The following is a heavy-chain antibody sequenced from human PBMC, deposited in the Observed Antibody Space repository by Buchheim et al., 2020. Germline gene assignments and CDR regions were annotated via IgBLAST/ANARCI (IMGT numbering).Heavy chain of an antibody. CDR2: ISYDGSNK. V-gene: IGHV3-30-3*01. CDR3: ARAVSSSSWRYYYYYGMDV. CDR1: GFTFSSYA. D-gene: IGHD6-13*01. Sequence: QVQLVESGGGVVQPGRSLRLSCAASGFTFSSYAMHWVRQAPGKGLEWVAVISYDGSNKYYADSVKGRCTISRDNSKNTLYLQMNSLRAEDTAVYYCARAVSSSSWRYYYYYGMDVWGQGTT. J-gene: IGHJ6*02.